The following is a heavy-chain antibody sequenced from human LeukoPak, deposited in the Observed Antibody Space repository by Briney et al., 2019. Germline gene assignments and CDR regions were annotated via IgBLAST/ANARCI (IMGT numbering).Heavy chain of an antibody. CDR1: GFTFSDYS. CDR2: ISGSGSYI. Sequence: GGSLRLSCAASGFTFSDYSMNWVRQTPRKGLEWVSCISGSGSYIYYADSVKGRFTISRDNAKNSLHLQVNSLRAEDTAVYYCARERFHGSGAPKFDFWGQGTLVTVSS. D-gene: IGHD3-10*01. V-gene: IGHV3-21*06. J-gene: IGHJ4*02. CDR3: ARERFHGSGAPKFDF.